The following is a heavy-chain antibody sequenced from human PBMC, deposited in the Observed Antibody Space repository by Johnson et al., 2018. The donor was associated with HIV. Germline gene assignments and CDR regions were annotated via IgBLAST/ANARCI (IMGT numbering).Heavy chain of an antibody. D-gene: IGHD6-13*01. V-gene: IGHV3-13*01. CDR3: ARVGSSTWYTFLETKSLFAFDI. CDR1: GFTFSSYD. CDR2: IGTAGDT. Sequence: VQLVESGGGVVQPGRSLRLSCAASGFTFSSYDMHWVRQATGKGLEWFSAIGTAGDTYYADSVKGRFTISRDNSKHTLYRQMNSLRAEDTAVYYCARVGSSTWYTFLETKSLFAFDIWGQGTMVTVSS. J-gene: IGHJ3*02.